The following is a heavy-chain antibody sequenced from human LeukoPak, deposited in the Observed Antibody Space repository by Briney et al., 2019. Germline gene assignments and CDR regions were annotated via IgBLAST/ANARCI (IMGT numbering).Heavy chain of an antibody. CDR2: IYYSGST. J-gene: IGHJ4*02. CDR3: AGTYYYDSSGYYHGDY. V-gene: IGHV4-59*12. Sequence: SETLSLTCTVSGGSISSYYWSWIRQPPGKGLEWIGYIYYSGSTNYNPSLKSRVTISVDTSKNQFSLKLSSVTAADTAVYYCAGTYYYDSSGYYHGDYWGQGTLVTVSS. D-gene: IGHD3-22*01. CDR1: GGSISSYY.